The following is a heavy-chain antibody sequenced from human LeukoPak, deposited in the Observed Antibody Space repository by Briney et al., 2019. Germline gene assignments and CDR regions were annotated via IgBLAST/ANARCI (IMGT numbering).Heavy chain of an antibody. D-gene: IGHD3-22*01. J-gene: IGHJ5*02. CDR2: ISGSGGST. CDR3: ARGRYYYDSSGSIRGPPEGP. CDR1: GFTFSSYA. Sequence: PGGSLRLSCAASGFTFSSYAMSWVRQAPGKGLEWVSSISGSGGSTYYADSVKGRFTISRDNSKNTLYLQMNSLRAEDTAVYYCARGRYYYDSSGSIRGPPEGPWGQGTLVTVSS. V-gene: IGHV3-23*01.